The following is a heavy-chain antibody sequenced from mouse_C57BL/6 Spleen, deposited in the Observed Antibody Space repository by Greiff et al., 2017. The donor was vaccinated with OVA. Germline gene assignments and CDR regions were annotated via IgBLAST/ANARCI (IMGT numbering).Heavy chain of an antibody. CDR1: GFTFSSYA. CDR2: ISDGGSYT. J-gene: IGHJ4*01. D-gene: IGHD2-5*01. Sequence: EVKLEESGGGLVKPGGSLKLSCAASGFTFSSYAMSWVRQTPEKRLEWVATISDGGSYTYYPDNVKGRFTISRDNAKNNLYLQMSHLKSEDTAMYYCARDEDSNTGMDYWGQGTSVTVSS. CDR3: ARDEDSNTGMDY. V-gene: IGHV5-4*01.